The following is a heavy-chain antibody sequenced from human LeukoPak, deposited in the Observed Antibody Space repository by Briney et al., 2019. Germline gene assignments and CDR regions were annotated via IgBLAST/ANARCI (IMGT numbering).Heavy chain of an antibody. CDR2: ISYDGSNA. CDR3: AKSLLPIVVVPAAMAD. Sequence: GSLRLSFAASGFTFSVYGMQWVRQAPGKGLEWVAIISYDGSNAYYGDSVKGRFTISRDNSKNTVYLQMNSLRAEDTAVYYCAKSLLPIVVVPAAMADWGQGTLVTVSS. CDR1: GFTFSVYG. D-gene: IGHD2-2*01. J-gene: IGHJ4*02. V-gene: IGHV3-30*18.